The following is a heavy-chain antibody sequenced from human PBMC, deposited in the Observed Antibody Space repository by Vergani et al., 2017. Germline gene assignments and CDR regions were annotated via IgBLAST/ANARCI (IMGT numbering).Heavy chain of an antibody. CDR3: AHVSYYDYVWGSYRPTPFDY. CDR1: GFTFSDYY. CDR2: IYWNDDK. V-gene: IGHV2-5*08. J-gene: IGHJ4*02. Sequence: ESGGGLVKPGGSLRLSCAASGFTFSDYYMSWIRQAPGKALEWLALIYWNDDKRYSPSLKSRLTITKDTSKNQVVLTMTNMDPVDTATYYCAHVSYYDYVWGSYRPTPFDYWGQGTLVTVSS. D-gene: IGHD3-16*02.